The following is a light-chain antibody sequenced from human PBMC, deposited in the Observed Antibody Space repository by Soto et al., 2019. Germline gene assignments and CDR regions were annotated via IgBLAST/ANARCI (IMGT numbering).Light chain of an antibody. Sequence: QSALTQPTSVSGSPGQSIAISCTGNHNDIGTYDYVSWYQQHPGRAPRLLIHGVTTRASGISDRFSASKSGLTASLTISGLQPEDEADYYCSSFTSNRIYVFGPGTKV. CDR2: GVT. J-gene: IGLJ1*01. CDR3: SSFTSNRIYV. CDR1: HNDIGTYDY. V-gene: IGLV2-14*03.